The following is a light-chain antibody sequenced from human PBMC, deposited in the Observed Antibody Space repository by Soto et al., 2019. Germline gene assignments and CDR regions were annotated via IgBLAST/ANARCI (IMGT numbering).Light chain of an antibody. CDR1: QTISSW. Sequence: DMQMTQSPSTLSVSVGDRVTITCGASQTISSWLAWYQKKQGKAPKLLIYKASTLKSGVPSRLRGSGSGTELTITISSMKTDDFETYYCQHYNSYSEAFGHGTKVDIK. CDR3: QHYNSYSEA. J-gene: IGKJ1*01. CDR2: KAS. V-gene: IGKV1-5*03.